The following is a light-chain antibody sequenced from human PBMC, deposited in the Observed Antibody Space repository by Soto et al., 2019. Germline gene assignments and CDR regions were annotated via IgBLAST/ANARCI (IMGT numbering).Light chain of an antibody. J-gene: IGKJ5*01. CDR2: GAS. Sequence: EIVMTQSPATLSVSPGERATLSCRASQGIGSTLAWYQQKPGQTPRLLIYGASTRATGVPARFSGSGSGTEFTLTISSLQSEDFAVYFCQQRSNWSITFGQGTRLEIK. CDR1: QGIGST. CDR3: QQRSNWSIT. V-gene: IGKV3-15*01.